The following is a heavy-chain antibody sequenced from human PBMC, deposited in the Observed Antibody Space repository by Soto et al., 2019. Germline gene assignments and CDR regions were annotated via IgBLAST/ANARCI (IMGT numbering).Heavy chain of an antibody. CDR2: IIPIFGTA. V-gene: IGHV1-69*01. D-gene: IGHD2-15*01. Sequence: QVQLVQSGAEVKKPGSSVKVSCKASGGTFSSYAISWVRQAPGQGLEWMGGIIPIFGTANYAQKFQGRVTITAEESTSTAYMELSSLRSEDTAVYYCARNPPGDCSGGSCYPRGAFDIWGQGTMVTVSS. J-gene: IGHJ3*02. CDR3: ARNPPGDCSGGSCYPRGAFDI. CDR1: GGTFSSYA.